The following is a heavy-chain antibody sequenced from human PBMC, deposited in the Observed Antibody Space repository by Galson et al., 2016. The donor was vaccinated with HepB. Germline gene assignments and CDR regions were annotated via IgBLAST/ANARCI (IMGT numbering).Heavy chain of an antibody. CDR3: AKCPPGTRGSLDS. CDR2: ISDNGHAT. J-gene: IGHJ4*02. Sequence: SLRLSCAGSGFTFNSYAMNWVRQAPGMGLGWISLISDNGHATYYADPVRGRFSIARDNSKNTLYLQMNSLRADDTAVYYCAKCPPGTRGSLDSWGQGTLVTVSS. CDR1: GFTFNSYA. D-gene: IGHD1-14*01. V-gene: IGHV3-23*01.